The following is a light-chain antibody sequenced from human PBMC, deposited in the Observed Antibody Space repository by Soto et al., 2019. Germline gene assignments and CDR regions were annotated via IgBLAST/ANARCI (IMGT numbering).Light chain of an antibody. Sequence: VLTQSPDTLSLSPGDSSTLSCRASQSVSSSYLAWYQQKPGQAPRLLIYGASSRATGIPDRFSGSGSGTDFTLTITRLAREDFAVYYCQQYGNSPKTFGQGTKVDIK. CDR1: QSVSSSY. CDR2: GAS. V-gene: IGKV3-20*01. CDR3: QQYGNSPKT. J-gene: IGKJ1*01.